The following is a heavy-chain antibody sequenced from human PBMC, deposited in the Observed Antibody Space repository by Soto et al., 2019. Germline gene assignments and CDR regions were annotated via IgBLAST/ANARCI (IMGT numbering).Heavy chain of an antibody. Sequence: GSLRLSCAASGFTFGIYCMAWVRQAPAKGLEWVSSISGDSSRTYFADSVKGRFTIARDNSMHTLYLQMNSLRAEDTAVYYCARALGYCGTPTCRHYCFDIWGQGTLVTVSS. D-gene: IGHD2-15*01. V-gene: IGHV3-23*01. CDR2: ISGDSSRT. J-gene: IGHJ4*02. CDR3: ARALGYCGTPTCRHYCFDI. CDR1: GFTFGIYC.